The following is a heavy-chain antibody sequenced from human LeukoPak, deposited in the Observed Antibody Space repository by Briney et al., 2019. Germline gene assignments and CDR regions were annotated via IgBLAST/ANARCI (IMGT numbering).Heavy chain of an antibody. CDR3: ARDYGRVTNRIDY. CDR1: GFTFSNYA. J-gene: IGHJ4*02. Sequence: GRSLRLSCAVSGFTFSNYAIHWVRQAPGKGLEWVAVMSHDGSSEFYAASVKGRFTISRDNSRNTLYLQMNSLRTEDTALYKCARDYGRVTNRIDYWGQGTLVTVSS. V-gene: IGHV3-30*04. CDR2: MSHDGSSE. D-gene: IGHD1-26*01.